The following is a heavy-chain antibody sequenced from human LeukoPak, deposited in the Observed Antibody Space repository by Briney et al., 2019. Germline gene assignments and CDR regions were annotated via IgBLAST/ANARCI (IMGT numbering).Heavy chain of an antibody. Sequence: TLSLTCTVSGSSISSGGYYWSWIRQPPGKGLEWIGYIYHSGSTYYNPSLKRRVTISVDRSKNQFALKLSSVTAADTAVYYCARGGWGAAFDYWGQGTLVTVSS. J-gene: IGHJ4*02. CDR2: IYHSGST. CDR3: ARGGWGAAFDY. CDR1: GSSISSGGYY. D-gene: IGHD6-25*01. V-gene: IGHV4-30-2*01.